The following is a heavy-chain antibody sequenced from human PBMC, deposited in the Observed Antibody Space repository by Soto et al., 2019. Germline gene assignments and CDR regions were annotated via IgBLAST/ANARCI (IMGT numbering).Heavy chain of an antibody. CDR2: IYYSGST. Sequence: SETLSLTCTVSGGSISSSSYYWGWIRQPPGKGLEWIGSIYYSGSTYYNPSLKSRVTLSVDTSKTQFSLKLSSVTAADTAVYYCARHSGYCSGGSCYFNYYYYMDVWGKGTTVTVSS. CDR3: ARHSGYCSGGSCYFNYYYYMDV. J-gene: IGHJ6*03. D-gene: IGHD2-15*01. V-gene: IGHV4-39*01. CDR1: GGSISSSSYY.